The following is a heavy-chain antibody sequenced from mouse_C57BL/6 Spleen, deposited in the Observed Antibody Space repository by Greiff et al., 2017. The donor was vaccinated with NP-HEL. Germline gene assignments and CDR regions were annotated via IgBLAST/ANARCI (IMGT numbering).Heavy chain of an antibody. D-gene: IGHD1-1*01. V-gene: IGHV5-17*01. CDR1: GFTFSDYG. CDR3: ARRYYYGSSPYYYAMDY. J-gene: IGHJ4*01. Sequence: DVQLVESGGGLVKPGGSLKLSCAASGFTFSDYGMHWVRQAPEKGLEWVAYISSGSSTIYYADTVKGRFTISRDNAKNTLFLQMTSLRSEDTAMYYCARRYYYGSSPYYYAMDYWGQGTSVTVSS. CDR2: ISSGSSTI.